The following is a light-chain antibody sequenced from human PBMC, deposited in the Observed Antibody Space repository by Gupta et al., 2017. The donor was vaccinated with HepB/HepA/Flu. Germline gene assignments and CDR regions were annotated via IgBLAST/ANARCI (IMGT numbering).Light chain of an antibody. CDR1: QDISNY. Sequence: DIQMTQSPSSLSASVGDRVTITCQASQDISNYLNWYQQKPGKAPKLLIYDASNLETGVPSRFSGSGSGTDFTCTISSMQPEDIATYDCQHLLTFGGGTKVEIK. V-gene: IGKV1-33*01. J-gene: IGKJ4*01. CDR3: QHLLT. CDR2: DAS.